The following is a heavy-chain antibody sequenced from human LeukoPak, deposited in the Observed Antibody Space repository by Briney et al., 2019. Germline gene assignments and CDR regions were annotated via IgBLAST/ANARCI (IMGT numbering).Heavy chain of an antibody. Sequence: GVSLRLSCAASGFTFDDYAMHWVRQAPGKGLEWVSLISWDGGSTYYADSVKGRFTISRDNSKNSLYLQMNSLRAEDTALYYCTKGATTYYYYYMDVWGKGTTVTVSS. J-gene: IGHJ6*03. CDR2: ISWDGGST. D-gene: IGHD5-12*01. CDR3: TKGATTYYYYYMDV. CDR1: GFTFDDYA. V-gene: IGHV3-43D*03.